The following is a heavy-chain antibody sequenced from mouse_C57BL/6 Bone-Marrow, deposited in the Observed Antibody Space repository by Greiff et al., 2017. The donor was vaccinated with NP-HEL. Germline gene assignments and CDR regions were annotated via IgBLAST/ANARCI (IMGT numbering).Heavy chain of an antibody. Sequence: VQLQQSGAELVKPGASVKLSCKASGYTFTSYWMHWVKQRPGQGLEWIGMIHPNSGSTNYNEKFKSKATLTVDKSSSTAYMQLSSLTSEDSAVYYCARGGTGTWYFDYWGQGTTLTVSS. V-gene: IGHV1-64*01. J-gene: IGHJ2*01. CDR3: ARGGTGTWYFDY. D-gene: IGHD4-1*01. CDR1: GYTFTSYW. CDR2: IHPNSGST.